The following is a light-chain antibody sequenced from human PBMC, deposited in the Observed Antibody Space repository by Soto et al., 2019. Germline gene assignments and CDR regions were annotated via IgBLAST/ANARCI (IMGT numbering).Light chain of an antibody. CDR3: QQYYSTPPT. V-gene: IGKV4-1*01. Sequence: DIVMTQSPDSLGVSLGERATINCKSSQSVLYSSKNKNYLAWYQQKPGQPPKLLIYWASTRESGVPDRFSGSGSGTDFTLTISNLQAEYVAVYYCQQYYSTPPTFGQGTKLEIK. CDR2: WAS. CDR1: QSVLYSSKNKNY. J-gene: IGKJ2*01.